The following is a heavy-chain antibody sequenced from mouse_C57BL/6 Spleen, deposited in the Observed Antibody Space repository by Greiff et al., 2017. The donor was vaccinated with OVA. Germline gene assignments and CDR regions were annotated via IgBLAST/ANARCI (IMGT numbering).Heavy chain of an antibody. CDR2: ISYDGRN. J-gene: IGHJ2*01. CDR1: GYSITSGYY. CDR3: ARRNWGLFDY. V-gene: IGHV3-6*01. D-gene: IGHD4-1*01. Sequence: VQVVESGPGLVKPSPSLSLTCSVTGYSITSGYYWNWIRQFPGNKLEWMGYISYDGRNNYNPSLKNRISITRNTSKNQFFLKLNSVTTEDTATYFCARRNWGLFDYWGQGTTLTVSS.